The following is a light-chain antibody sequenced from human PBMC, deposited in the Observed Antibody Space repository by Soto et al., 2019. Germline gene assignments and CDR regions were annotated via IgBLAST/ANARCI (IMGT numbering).Light chain of an antibody. V-gene: IGLV2-23*01. CDR1: SSDVGSYNL. CDR2: EGS. Sequence: QSALTQPASVSGSPGQSITISSTGTSSDVGSYNLVSWYQHHPGKAPKLMIYEGSKRPSGVSNRFSGSKSGNTASLTISGLQAEDEADSYCCSNAGSCVFGTGTKLTVL. CDR3: CSNAGSCV. J-gene: IGLJ1*01.